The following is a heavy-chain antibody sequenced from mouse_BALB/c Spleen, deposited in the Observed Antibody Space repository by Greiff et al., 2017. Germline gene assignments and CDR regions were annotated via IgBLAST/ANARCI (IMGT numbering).Heavy chain of an antibody. V-gene: IGHV5-12-2*01. J-gene: IGHJ4*01. CDR3: ASLYYYGSRDYAMDY. CDR1: GFTFSSYT. D-gene: IGHD1-1*01. Sequence: EVKLVESGGGLVQPGGSLKLSCAASGFTFSSYTMSWVRQTPEKRLEWVAYISNGGGSTYYPDTVKGRFTISRDNAKNTLYLQMSSLKSEDTAMYYCASLYYYGSRDYAMDYWGQGTSVTVSS. CDR2: ISNGGGST.